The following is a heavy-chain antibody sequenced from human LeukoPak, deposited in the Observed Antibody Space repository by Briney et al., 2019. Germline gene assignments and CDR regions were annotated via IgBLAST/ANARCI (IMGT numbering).Heavy chain of an antibody. CDR2: IYYSGST. D-gene: IGHD2-8*02. CDR1: GGSISSYY. CDR3: ARDKSEYWT. V-gene: IGHV4-59*01. Sequence: SETLSLTCTVSGGSISSYYWNWIRQPPGKGLDWIGYIYYSGSTNYNPSLKSRVTISLDTSKNQFSLRLSSVTAADTAVYYCARDKSEYWTWGQGTLVTVSS. J-gene: IGHJ5*02.